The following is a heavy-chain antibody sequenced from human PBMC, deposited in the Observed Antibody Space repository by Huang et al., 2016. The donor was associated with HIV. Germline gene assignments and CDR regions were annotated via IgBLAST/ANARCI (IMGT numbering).Heavy chain of an antibody. J-gene: IGHJ4*02. Sequence: EVHLLESGGGLVQPGGSLRLSCAASGFSFSSSAMSWVRQAPGRGLEWVSTGSNSASSRHYSDSGRGRFTISRDNSKDTLYLQMNSLRAEDTALYYCAKDLVTYDSSGAVWGQGTLVTVSS. CDR1: GFSFSSSA. CDR3: AKDLVTYDSSGAV. D-gene: IGHD3-22*01. CDR2: GSNSASSR. V-gene: IGHV3-23*01.